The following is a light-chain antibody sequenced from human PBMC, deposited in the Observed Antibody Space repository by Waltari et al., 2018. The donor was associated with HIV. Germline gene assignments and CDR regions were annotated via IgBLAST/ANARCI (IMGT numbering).Light chain of an antibody. CDR1: QTISRN. CDR2: TAS. J-gene: IGKJ2*01. Sequence: DIQMTQSPSSLSASVGDRVTVTCRASQTISRNLNWYQQKPGEAPKLLIFTASSLHSGVPSRFSGSGSGADFTLTISSLQPEDFATYYCQQSYSTPYTFGQGTKVEIK. V-gene: IGKV1-39*01. CDR3: QQSYSTPYT.